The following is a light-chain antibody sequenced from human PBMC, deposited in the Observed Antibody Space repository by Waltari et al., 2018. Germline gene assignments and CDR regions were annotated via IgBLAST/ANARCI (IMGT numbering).Light chain of an antibody. Sequence: QSALTQPPSASGSPGQSVTIPCTGTSGDVGPYDYVSWYQQYPGKPPRVLIYEVTKRPSGVPGRFSGSKSGNTASLTVSGLQAEDEASYYCGSYADSSTFLFGGGTKLTVL. CDR3: GSYADSSTFL. V-gene: IGLV2-8*01. CDR1: SGDVGPYDY. CDR2: EVT. J-gene: IGLJ2*01.